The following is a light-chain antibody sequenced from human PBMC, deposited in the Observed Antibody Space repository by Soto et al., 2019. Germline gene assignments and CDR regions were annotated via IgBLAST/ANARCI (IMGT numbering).Light chain of an antibody. V-gene: IGKV1-9*01. CDR2: AAS. CDR3: QQVNSHPLS. Sequence: DIQLTQSSSFLSASVGDRVTITCRASQGIGTYVAWYQQKPGPAPNILIYAASTLQSGVPSRFSGSGSGTEFTLTISSLQPEDFATYYCQQVNSHPLSFGGGTKV. J-gene: IGKJ4*01. CDR1: QGIGTY.